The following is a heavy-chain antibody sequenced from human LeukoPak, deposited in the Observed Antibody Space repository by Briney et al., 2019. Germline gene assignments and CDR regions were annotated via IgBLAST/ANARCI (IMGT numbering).Heavy chain of an antibody. D-gene: IGHD4-23*01. J-gene: IGHJ4*02. CDR1: GGSISSGGYY. V-gene: IGHV4-31*03. CDR3: ARDRVVTPWADYYFDY. Sequence: SETLSLTCTVSGGSISSGGYYWSWIRQHPGKGLEWIGYIYYSGSTYYNPSLKSRVTISVDTSKNQFSLKLSSVTAADTAVYYCARDRVVTPWADYYFDYWGQGTLVTVSS. CDR2: IYYSGST.